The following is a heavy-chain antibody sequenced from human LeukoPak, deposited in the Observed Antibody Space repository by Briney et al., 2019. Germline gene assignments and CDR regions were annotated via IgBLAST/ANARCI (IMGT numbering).Heavy chain of an antibody. J-gene: IGHJ4*02. Sequence: PSETLSLTCAVYDGSFSGYYWSWIHQSPGKGLEWIGEINHSGSTNCNPSLKSRVTISTDTSKNQFSLRLSSLTAADTAVYYCARRLSRRDGYNYGYWGQGTLVTVSS. CDR2: INHSGST. CDR1: DGSFSGYY. CDR3: ARRLSRRDGYNYGY. V-gene: IGHV4-34*01. D-gene: IGHD5-24*01.